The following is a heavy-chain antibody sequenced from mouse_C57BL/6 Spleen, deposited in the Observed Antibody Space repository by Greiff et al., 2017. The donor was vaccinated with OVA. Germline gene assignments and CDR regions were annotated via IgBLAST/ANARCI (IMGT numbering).Heavy chain of an antibody. D-gene: IGHD2-4*01. CDR2: IDPSDSET. CDR1: GYTFTSYW. J-gene: IGHJ4*01. CDR3: ARTDYYEDSDPFYAMDY. V-gene: IGHV1-52*01. Sequence: QVQLQQSGAELVRPGSSVKLSCKASGYTFTSYWMHWVKQRPIQGLEWIGNIDPSDSETHYNQKFKDKDTLTVDKSSSTDYMQLSRLTTEDSAVSYCARTDYYEDSDPFYAMDYWGQGTSVTVSS.